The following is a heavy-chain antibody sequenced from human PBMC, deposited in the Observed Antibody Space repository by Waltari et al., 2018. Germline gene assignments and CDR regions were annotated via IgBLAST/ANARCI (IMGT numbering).Heavy chain of an antibody. D-gene: IGHD6-13*01. V-gene: IGHV1-8*01. Sequence: QVQLVQSGAEVKKPGASVKVSCKASGYTFTSYDINWVRQATGQGLEWMGWMNPNSGNTGYAQKFQGRVTMTRNTSISTAYMELSSLRSEDTAVYYCARSRLAAAGSDADFDYWGQGTLVTVSS. CDR1: GYTFTSYD. CDR2: MNPNSGNT. J-gene: IGHJ4*02. CDR3: ARSRLAAAGSDADFDY.